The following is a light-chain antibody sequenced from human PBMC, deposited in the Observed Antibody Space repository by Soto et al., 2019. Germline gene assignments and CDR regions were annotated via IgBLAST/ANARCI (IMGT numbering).Light chain of an antibody. V-gene: IGLV2-14*01. Sequence: QSALTQPASVSGSPGQSITFSCTGTSSDLGGYNYVSWYQQHPGKAPKLVIYDASNRPSGVSNRFSGSKSGNTASLTISGLQADDEADYYCSSYTTTSTLVFGGGTKLTVL. CDR3: SSYTTTSTLV. CDR1: SSDLGGYNY. CDR2: DAS. J-gene: IGLJ2*01.